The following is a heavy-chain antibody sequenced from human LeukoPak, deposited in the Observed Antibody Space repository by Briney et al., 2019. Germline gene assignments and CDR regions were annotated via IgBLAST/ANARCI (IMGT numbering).Heavy chain of an antibody. D-gene: IGHD6-19*01. CDR1: GFTFSSYA. CDR2: ISGSGGST. V-gene: IGHV3-23*01. Sequence: GGSLRLSCAASGFTFSSYAMSWVRQAPGKGLEWVSAISGSGGSTYYADSVKGRFTISRDNSKNTLYLQMNSLRAEDTAVYYCASYSSGWYWYFDYWGQGTLVTVSS. J-gene: IGHJ4*02. CDR3: ASYSSGWYWYFDY.